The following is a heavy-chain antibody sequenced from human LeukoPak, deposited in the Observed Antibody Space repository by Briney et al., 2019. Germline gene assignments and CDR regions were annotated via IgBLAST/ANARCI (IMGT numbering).Heavy chain of an antibody. V-gene: IGHV3-74*03. CDR2: MNGDGSDT. D-gene: IGHD3-22*01. Sequence: GGSLRLSCAASGFTFSIYWMHWVRQAPGKGLVWVSHMNGDGSDTTYADSVKGRFSISRDNAKTTLYLQMNSLRAEDTAVYYCARPSHDTSGYYFGFWGQGAPVTVSS. CDR1: GFTFSIYW. CDR3: ARPSHDTSGYYFGF. J-gene: IGHJ4*02.